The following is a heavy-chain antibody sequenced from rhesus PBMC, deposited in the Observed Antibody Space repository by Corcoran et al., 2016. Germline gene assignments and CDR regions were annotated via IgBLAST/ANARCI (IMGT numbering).Heavy chain of an antibody. D-gene: IGHD3-28*01. CDR1: GGSISSSY. V-gene: IGHV4-169*02. CDR3: ARDRTDYYYDSGYYGYDAFDF. Sequence: QLQLQESGPGLVKPSETLSVTCAVSGGSISSSYWSWIRQAPGKGLDWIMYIDGSGISTNYNPSLKSRVTLSLDTSKNQLSLKLSSVTTADTAVYYCARDRTDYYYDSGYYGYDAFDFWGQGLRVTVSS. J-gene: IGHJ3*01. CDR2: IDGSGIST.